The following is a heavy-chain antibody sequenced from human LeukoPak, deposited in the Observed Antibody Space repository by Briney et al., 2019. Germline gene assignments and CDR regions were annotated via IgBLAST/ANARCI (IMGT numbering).Heavy chain of an antibody. D-gene: IGHD2-2*01. CDR1: GFTFSSYA. CDR3: AKDIVVVPAPVGYFDL. Sequence: GGSLRLSCAASGFTFSSYAMSWVRQAPGKGLEWFSGISGSGGSTYYAGSVKGRFTISRDNSKNTEYLQMNSLRAEDTAVYYCAKDIVVVPAPVGYFDLWGRGTLVTVSS. CDR2: ISGSGGST. V-gene: IGHV3-23*01. J-gene: IGHJ2*01.